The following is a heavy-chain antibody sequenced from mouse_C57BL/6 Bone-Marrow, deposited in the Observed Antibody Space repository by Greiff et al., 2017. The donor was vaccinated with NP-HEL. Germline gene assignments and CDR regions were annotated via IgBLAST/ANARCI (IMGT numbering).Heavy chain of an antibody. CDR1: GYTFTSYW. CDR3: ARDGGNFDY. J-gene: IGHJ2*01. CDR2: IHPNSGST. Sequence: QVQLQQPGAELVKPGASVKLSCKASGYTFTSYWMPWVKQRPGQGLEWIGMIHPNSGSTNYNEKFKSKATLTVDKSSSTANMQRSSLTSDDSAGYYCARDGGNFDYWGQGTTLTVSS. D-gene: IGHD1-1*02. V-gene: IGHV1-64*01.